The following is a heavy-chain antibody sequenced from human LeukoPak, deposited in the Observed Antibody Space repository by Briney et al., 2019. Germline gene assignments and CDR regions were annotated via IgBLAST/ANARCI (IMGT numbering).Heavy chain of an antibody. CDR1: GASISSRNYY. Sequence: SETLSLTCTVSGASISSRNYYWGWIRQPPGKGLEWIGSIFYSGSSYYNPSLKSRVTISLDTSKNQFSLKLNSVTAADTAVYYCARTAFIVAFDYWGQGTLVTVSS. V-gene: IGHV4-39*07. D-gene: IGHD5-12*01. CDR2: IFYSGSS. CDR3: ARTAFIVAFDY. J-gene: IGHJ4*02.